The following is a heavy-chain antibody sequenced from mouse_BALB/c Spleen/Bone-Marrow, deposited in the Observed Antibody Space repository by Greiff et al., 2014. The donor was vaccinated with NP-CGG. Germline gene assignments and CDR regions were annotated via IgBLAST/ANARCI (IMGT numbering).Heavy chain of an antibody. V-gene: IGHV1-9*01. J-gene: IGHJ4*01. CDR1: GYTFRNYW. CDR3: ARGWYSMDD. CDR2: ILPGNTNA. Sequence: VQLQQSGAEQMQPGASVKISCKATGYTFRNYWIEWVKQRPGHGLEWIGEILPGNTNANYNEKFKGRATFTADTSSNTAYMQLSSLTSEDSAVYYCARGWYSMDDWGQGTSVTVSS.